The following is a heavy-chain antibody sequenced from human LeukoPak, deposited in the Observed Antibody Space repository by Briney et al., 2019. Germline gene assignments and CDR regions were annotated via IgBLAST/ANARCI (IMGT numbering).Heavy chain of an antibody. Sequence: GGSLRLSCAASGFTFSSYGMHWVRQAPGKGLEWVTVTSYDGSHKYYADSVKGRFTISRDSSKNTLYLQMNSLRVEDTAVYDCAKDRGSTVRYFDYWGQGTLVTVSS. CDR2: TSYDGSHK. D-gene: IGHD4-17*01. CDR1: GFTFSSYG. CDR3: AKDRGSTVRYFDY. V-gene: IGHV3-30*18. J-gene: IGHJ4*02.